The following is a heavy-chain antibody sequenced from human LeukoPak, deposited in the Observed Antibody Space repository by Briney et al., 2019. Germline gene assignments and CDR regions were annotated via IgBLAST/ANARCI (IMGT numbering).Heavy chain of an antibody. V-gene: IGHV3-74*01. Sequence: PGGSLRLSCGASGFTFSNYGMLWVRQAPGKGLEWVSHMNSDGSRTSYADSVKGRFTISRDNAKNTLYLQMNSLRDEDTAVYYCTREGRGWFGEPSHDTWGQGTLVTVS. CDR2: MNSDGSRT. J-gene: IGHJ5*02. D-gene: IGHD3-10*01. CDR3: TREGRGWFGEPSHDT. CDR1: GFTFSNYG.